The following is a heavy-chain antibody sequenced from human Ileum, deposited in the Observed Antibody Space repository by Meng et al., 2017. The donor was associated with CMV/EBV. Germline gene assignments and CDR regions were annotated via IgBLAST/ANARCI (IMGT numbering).Heavy chain of an antibody. D-gene: IGHD5-12*01. Sequence: GSLRLSCAASGFSFHSYDMKWVRQAPGKGLEWVSDISSSGGSMDYADSVKGRFTISRDNAKNSLYLHMNSLRAEDTAVYYCAREGLSPGWVRLPYDHYYGLDVWGQGTTVTVSS. CDR3: AREGLSPGWVRLPYDHYYGLDV. V-gene: IGHV3-48*03. CDR1: GFSFHSYD. CDR2: ISSSGGSM. J-gene: IGHJ6*02.